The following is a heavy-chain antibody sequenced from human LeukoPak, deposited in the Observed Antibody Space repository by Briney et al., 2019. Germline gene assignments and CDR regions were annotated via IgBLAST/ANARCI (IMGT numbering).Heavy chain of an antibody. CDR2: ISYDGSNK. CDR3: AKASKRRVVGNAFDI. Sequence: PGGSLRLSCAASGFTFSSYGMHWVRQAPGKGLEWVAVISYDGSNKYYADSVKGRSTISRDNSKNTLYLQMNSLRAEDTAVYYCAKASKRRVVGNAFDIWGQGTMVTVSS. V-gene: IGHV3-30*18. D-gene: IGHD2-2*01. J-gene: IGHJ3*02. CDR1: GFTFSSYG.